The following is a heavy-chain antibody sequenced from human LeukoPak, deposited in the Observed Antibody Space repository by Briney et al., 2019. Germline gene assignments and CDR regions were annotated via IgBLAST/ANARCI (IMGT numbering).Heavy chain of an antibody. CDR3: ARVVNIVPWGTRYYMDV. J-gene: IGHJ6*03. Sequence: PSETLSLTCTVSGYSISSGYYWGWIRQPPGKGLEWIGSIYHSGSTYYNPSLKSRVTISVDTSKNQFSLKLSSVTAADTAVYYCARVVNIVPWGTRYYMDVWGKGTTVTVSS. V-gene: IGHV4-38-2*02. CDR2: IYHSGST. CDR1: GYSISSGYY. D-gene: IGHD2/OR15-2a*01.